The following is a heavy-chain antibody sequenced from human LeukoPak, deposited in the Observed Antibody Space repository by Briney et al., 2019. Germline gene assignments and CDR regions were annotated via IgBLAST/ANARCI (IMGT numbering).Heavy chain of an antibody. CDR1: GFSLSTSGVG. CDR3: ARLSSGGSCQTENAFDI. V-gene: IGHV2-70*11. Sequence: SGPTLVKPTQTLTLTCTFSGFSLSTSGVGVGWIRQPPRKALEWLARIDWDDDKYYSTSLKTRLTISKDTSKNQVVLTMTNMDPVDTATYYCARLSSGGSCQTENAFDIWGQGTMVTVSS. CDR2: IDWDDDK. D-gene: IGHD2-15*01. J-gene: IGHJ3*02.